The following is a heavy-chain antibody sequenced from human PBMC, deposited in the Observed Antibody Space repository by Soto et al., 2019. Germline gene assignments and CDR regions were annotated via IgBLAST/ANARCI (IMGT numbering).Heavy chain of an antibody. V-gene: IGHV1-18*01. CDR2: ISTYNVNT. Sequence: QVQLVQSGVEVKKPGASVKVSCRASGYTFTNYGISWVRQAPGQGLEWRGWISTYNVNTNYPQNVQGRVTMTTDTSTRTAYMELRSLTSDDTAVYYCARDPVRGVRLMYGMDVWGQGTTVTVSS. CDR1: GYTFTNYG. J-gene: IGHJ6*02. D-gene: IGHD3-10*01. CDR3: ARDPVRGVRLMYGMDV.